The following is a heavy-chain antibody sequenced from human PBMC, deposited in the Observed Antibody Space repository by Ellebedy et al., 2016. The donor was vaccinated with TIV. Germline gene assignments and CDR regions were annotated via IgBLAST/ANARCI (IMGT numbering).Heavy chain of an antibody. CDR1: GFTFSDYH. D-gene: IGHD5-12*01. J-gene: IGHJ6*02. V-gene: IGHV3-33*01. CDR3: AREVAGGQGAMDV. CDR2: IWFDVGSK. Sequence: GESLKISCAASGFTFSDYHMHWVRQAPGKGLEWVALIWFDVGSKYYVDSVKDRFTLSRDNSKNTVHLEMNNLRVDDTAVYYCAREVAGGQGAMDVWGQGTTVTVSS.